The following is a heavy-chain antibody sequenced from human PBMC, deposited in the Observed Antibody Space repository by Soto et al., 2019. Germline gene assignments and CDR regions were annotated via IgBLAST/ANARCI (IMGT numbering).Heavy chain of an antibody. J-gene: IGHJ6*02. CDR2: ISYDGSNK. CDR1: GFTFSSYG. Sequence: GGSLRLSCAASGFTFSSYGMHWVRQAPGKGLEWVAVISYDGSNKYYADSVKGRFTISRDNSKNTLYLQMNSLRAEDTAVYYCAKAVSYYYDSNGYIARGFNYGMDVWGQGTTVTVSS. V-gene: IGHV3-30*18. CDR3: AKAVSYYYDSNGYIARGFNYGMDV. D-gene: IGHD3-22*01.